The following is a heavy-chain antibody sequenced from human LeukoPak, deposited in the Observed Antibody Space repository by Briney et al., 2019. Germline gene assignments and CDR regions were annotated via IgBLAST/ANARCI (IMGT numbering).Heavy chain of an antibody. J-gene: IGHJ6*03. D-gene: IGHD3-3*01. V-gene: IGHV1-69*13. Sequence: SVKVSCKASGGTFSSYAISWVRQAPGQGLEWMGGIIPIFGTANYAQKFQGRVTITADESTSTAYMELSSLRSEDTAVYYCARDPYDFWSGYTPLRNYYYMDVWGKGTTVTVSS. CDR3: ARDPYDFWSGYTPLRNYYYMDV. CDR1: GGTFSSYA. CDR2: IIPIFGTA.